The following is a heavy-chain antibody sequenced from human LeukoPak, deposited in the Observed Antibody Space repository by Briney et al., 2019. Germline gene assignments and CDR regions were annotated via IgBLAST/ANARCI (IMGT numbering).Heavy chain of an antibody. V-gene: IGHV4-38-2*01. D-gene: IGHD5-24*01. Sequence: PSETLSLTCAVSGYSISSGYYWGWIRQPPGKGLEWIGSIYHSGSTYYNPSLKSRVTISVDTSKNQFSLKLSSVTAADTAVYYCARHVDESWFDPWGQGTLVTVSS. CDR1: GYSISSGYY. CDR2: IYHSGST. J-gene: IGHJ5*02. CDR3: ARHVDESWFDP.